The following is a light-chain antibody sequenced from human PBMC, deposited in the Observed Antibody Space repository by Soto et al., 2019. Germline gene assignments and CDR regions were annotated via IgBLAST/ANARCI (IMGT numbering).Light chain of an antibody. CDR1: QSVSSSH. J-gene: IGKJ5*01. CDR2: DEF. V-gene: IGKV3-20*01. CDR3: QQYGSSPIT. Sequence: EIVLTQSPGTLSLSPGERVILSCRASQSVSSSHLAWYQQKPGQAPRLLIYDEFKRATGIPDRFSGSGSGTDLTITISRLEPEDYEVYHGQQYGSSPITFGQGTRLEIK.